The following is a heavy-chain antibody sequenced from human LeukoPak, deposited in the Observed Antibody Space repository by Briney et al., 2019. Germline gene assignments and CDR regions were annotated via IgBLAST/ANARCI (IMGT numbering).Heavy chain of an antibody. Sequence: TSQTLSLTCTVSGGSISTVVYYWNWIRQHPGKGLEWSGYIFYSGSTYYSPSLKSRINISLDTSKNLFSLKLSSVTAADTAVYYCAREGPYYYDSSEAFDIWGQGTMVTVSS. CDR3: AREGPYYYDSSEAFDI. CDR2: IFYSGST. CDR1: GGSISTVVYY. V-gene: IGHV4-31*03. J-gene: IGHJ3*02. D-gene: IGHD3-22*01.